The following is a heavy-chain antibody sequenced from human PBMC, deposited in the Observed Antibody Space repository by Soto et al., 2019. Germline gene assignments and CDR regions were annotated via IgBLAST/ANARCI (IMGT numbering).Heavy chain of an antibody. CDR3: ARDHYDFWSGYWAPAFDI. CDR2: VYTAGGT. Sequence: GGSLRLSCAASGFTVDDYYMSWVRQSPGKGLEWVSLVYTAGGTYYADSVEGRFTVSRDNSKNTLHLQMNSLRAEDTAVYYCARDHYDFWSGYWAPAFDIWGQGTMVTVSS. CDR1: GFTVDDYY. D-gene: IGHD3-3*01. J-gene: IGHJ3*02. V-gene: IGHV3-53*01.